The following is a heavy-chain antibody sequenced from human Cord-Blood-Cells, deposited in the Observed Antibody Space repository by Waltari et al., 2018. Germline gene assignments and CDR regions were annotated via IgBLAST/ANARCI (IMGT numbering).Heavy chain of an antibody. CDR3: ARDGILTGSNDAFDI. J-gene: IGHJ3*02. CDR2: INPNSGGT. V-gene: IGHV1-2*04. D-gene: IGHD3-9*01. CDR1: GYTFTGYE. Sequence: QVQLVQPGAEVKKPGASVKVSCKASGYTFTGYEFHLVRKAAGQGLEWMGWINPNSGGTNYAQKFQGWVTMTRDTSISTAYMELSRLRSDDTAVYYCARDGILTGSNDAFDIWGQGTMVTVSS.